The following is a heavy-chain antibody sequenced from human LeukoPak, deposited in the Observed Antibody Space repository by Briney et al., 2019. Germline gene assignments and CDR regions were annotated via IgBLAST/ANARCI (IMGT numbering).Heavy chain of an antibody. V-gene: IGHV4-34*01. CDR1: GGSFSGYY. CDR2: INHSGST. J-gene: IGHJ5*02. Sequence: SETLSLTCAVYGGSFSGYYWSWIRQPPGKGLEWIGEINHSGSTNYNPSLKSRVTISVDTSKNQFSLKLSSVTAADTAVYYCARGYWFDPWGQGTLVTVSS. CDR3: ARGYWFDP.